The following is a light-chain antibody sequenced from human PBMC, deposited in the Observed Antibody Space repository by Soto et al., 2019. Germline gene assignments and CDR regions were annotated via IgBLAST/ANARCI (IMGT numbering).Light chain of an antibody. CDR1: SSNIGNNH. Sequence: QSVLPQPPSVSAAPGQKVTISCSGSSSNIGNNHVYWYQQRPGTAPKLLMYDTNKQPSGIPDRFSGSKSGTSATLGITGLQTGDEADYYCATWDSSLSSAVFGGGTKLTVL. CDR3: ATWDSSLSSAV. CDR2: DTN. V-gene: IGLV1-51*01. J-gene: IGLJ3*02.